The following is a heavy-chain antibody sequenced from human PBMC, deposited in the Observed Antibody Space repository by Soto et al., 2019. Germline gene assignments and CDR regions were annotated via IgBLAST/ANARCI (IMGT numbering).Heavy chain of an antibody. CDR2: ISHDGSNK. Sequence: QVQLVESGGGVVQPGRSLRLSCAASGFTFSSYGMHWVRQAPGKGLEWVAVISHDGSNKCFADSVKGRFTISRDNFEIMLYLQLNGLRAEETAVHYCVNHLLAVAGYFHGRDVWGQGTMVTVSS. V-gene: IGHV3-30*18. CDR3: VNHLLAVAGYFHGRDV. D-gene: IGHD6-19*01. CDR1: GFTFSSYG. J-gene: IGHJ6*02.